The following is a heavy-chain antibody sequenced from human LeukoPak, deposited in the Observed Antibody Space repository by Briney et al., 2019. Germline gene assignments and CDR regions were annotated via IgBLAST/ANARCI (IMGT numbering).Heavy chain of an antibody. Sequence: ASVKVSCKASGYTFTGYYMHWVRQAPGQGLEWMGWINPNSGGTNYAQKFQGRVTMTRDTSISTAYMELSRLRSDDTAVYYCARFEYSSSSFGYWGQGTLVTVSS. J-gene: IGHJ4*02. CDR2: INPNSGGT. V-gene: IGHV1-2*02. D-gene: IGHD6-6*01. CDR3: ARFEYSSSSFGY. CDR1: GYTFTGYY.